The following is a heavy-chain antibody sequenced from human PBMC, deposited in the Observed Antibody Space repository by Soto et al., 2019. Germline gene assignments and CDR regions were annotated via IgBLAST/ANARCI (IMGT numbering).Heavy chain of an antibody. J-gene: IGHJ6*02. V-gene: IGHV3-7*01. CDR1: GIIFTSYW. CDR2: IKLDGSEQ. Sequence: GGSLRLSCAASGIIFTSYWMSWVRQAPGKGLEWVANIKLDGSEQYYVDSVKGRFTISRDNAKNSLFLQMNSLRVEDTAVYYCARDWRAYGSGWNNYGMDLWGQGTTVTVSS. D-gene: IGHD2-15*01. CDR3: ARDWRAYGSGWNNYGMDL.